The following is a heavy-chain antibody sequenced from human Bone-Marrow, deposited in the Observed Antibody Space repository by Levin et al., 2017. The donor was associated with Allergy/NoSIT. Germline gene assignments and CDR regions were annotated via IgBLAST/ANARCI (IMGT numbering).Heavy chain of an antibody. CDR1: GFMFSSYG. J-gene: IGHJ6*02. CDR2: ISDDGFHK. D-gene: IGHD3-3*01. V-gene: IGHV3-30*18. Sequence: GESLKISCAASGFMFSSYGMHWVRQAPGKGLEWVALISDDGFHKYYIDSVKGRFTISRDRSRNTLSLQMNNLRPEDTAVYFCAKDLAYDFWSGSLGRSNRYYYGMDVWGQGTTVIVTS. CDR3: AKDLAYDFWSGSLGRSNRYYYGMDV.